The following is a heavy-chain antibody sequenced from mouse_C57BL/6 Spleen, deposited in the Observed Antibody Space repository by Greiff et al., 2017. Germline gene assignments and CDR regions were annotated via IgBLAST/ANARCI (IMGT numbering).Heavy chain of an antibody. CDR1: GFTFSSYA. Sequence: EVKLMESGGGLVKPGGSLKLSCAASGFTFSSYAMSWVRQTPEKRLEWVATISDGGSYTYYPDNVKGRFPISRDNAKNNLYLQMSHLKSEDTAMYYCARDSVVFDYWGQGTTLTVSS. V-gene: IGHV5-4*01. J-gene: IGHJ2*01. D-gene: IGHD1-1*01. CDR3: ARDSVVFDY. CDR2: ISDGGSYT.